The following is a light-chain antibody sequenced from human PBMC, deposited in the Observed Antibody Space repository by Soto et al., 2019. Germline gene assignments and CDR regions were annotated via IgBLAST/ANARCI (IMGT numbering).Light chain of an antibody. CDR3: QQYNGYSLT. CDR2: GAS. CDR1: QGVSSY. J-gene: IGKJ1*01. Sequence: AICITQSPSLLSASTGDRVSICCRMSQGVSSYLAWYQQKPGKAPGLLIYGASTLQSGVPSRFSGSGSGTDFTLTIRSLQPDDFATYYCQQYNGYSLTFGQGTKVDI. V-gene: IGKV1D-8*02.